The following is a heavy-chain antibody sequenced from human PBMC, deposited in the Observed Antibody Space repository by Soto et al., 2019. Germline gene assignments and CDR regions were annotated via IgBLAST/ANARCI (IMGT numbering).Heavy chain of an antibody. CDR2: INAGNGNT. CDR1: GYTFTSYA. V-gene: IGHV1-3*01. Sequence: GASVKVSCKASGYTFTSYAMHWVRQAPGQRLEWMGWINAGNGNTKYSQKFQGRVTITRDTSASTAYMELSSLRSEDTAVYYCAREFRRGYSYGSFDYWGQGTLVTVSS. D-gene: IGHD5-18*01. CDR3: AREFRRGYSYGSFDY. J-gene: IGHJ4*02.